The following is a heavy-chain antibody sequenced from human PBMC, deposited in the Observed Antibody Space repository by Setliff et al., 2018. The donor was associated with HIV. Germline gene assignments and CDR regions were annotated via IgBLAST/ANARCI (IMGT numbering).Heavy chain of an antibody. CDR2: ISGDTGDI. CDR3: TTGGGQSFDY. J-gene: IGHJ4*02. D-gene: IGHD1-26*01. Sequence: GASVKVSCKASGYTISAHGVSWVRHVPGHGLEWMGWISGDTGDIKYSQRFEGRLTVTTDTSTSTAYMELRSLSPDDTAVYYCTTGGGQSFDYWGQGTLVTVSS. V-gene: IGHV1-18*01. CDR1: GYTISAHG.